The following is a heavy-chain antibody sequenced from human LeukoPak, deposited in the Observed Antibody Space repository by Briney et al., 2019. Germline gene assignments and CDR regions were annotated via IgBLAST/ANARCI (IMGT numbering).Heavy chain of an antibody. CDR3: AKSRLGYDY. V-gene: IGHV3-23*01. D-gene: IGHD5-12*01. Sequence: GGSLRLSCAASGFTFSSYAMSWVRQAPGKGLEWVSLVTSSGSNTYYADSVKGRFTISRANSKNTLYLQMNSLRAEDTAVYYCAKSRLGYDYWGQGTLVTVSS. J-gene: IGHJ4*02. CDR1: GFTFSSYA. CDR2: VTSSGSNT.